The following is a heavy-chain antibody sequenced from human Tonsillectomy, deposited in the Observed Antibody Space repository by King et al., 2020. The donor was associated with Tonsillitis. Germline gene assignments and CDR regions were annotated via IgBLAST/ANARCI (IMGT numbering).Heavy chain of an antibody. CDR2: ISYDGRKK. Sequence: VQLVESGGGVVQPGRSLRLSCGTSGFIFSSYGMHWVRKATGKGLEWVAVISYDGRKKYYADSVKGRFTISRDNSKRTLYPQMNSLRADETAVYYCAFSSARGQWLVGNAFESWGQGTMVTVSS. V-gene: IGHV3-30*03. CDR3: AFSSARGQWLVGNAFES. CDR1: GFIFSSYG. J-gene: IGHJ3*02. D-gene: IGHD6-19*01.